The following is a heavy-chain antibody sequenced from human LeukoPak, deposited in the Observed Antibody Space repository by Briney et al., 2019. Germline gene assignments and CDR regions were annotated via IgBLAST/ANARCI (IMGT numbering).Heavy chain of an antibody. Sequence: SETLSLTCTVSGGSISSYYWSWIRQPPGKGLEWIGYIYYSGSTNYNPSLKSRVTILVDTSKNQFSLKLSSVTAADTAVYYCANLINPKGPDAFDIWGQGTMVTVSS. CDR1: GGSISSYY. J-gene: IGHJ3*02. CDR2: IYYSGST. CDR3: ANLINPKGPDAFDI. V-gene: IGHV4-59*01.